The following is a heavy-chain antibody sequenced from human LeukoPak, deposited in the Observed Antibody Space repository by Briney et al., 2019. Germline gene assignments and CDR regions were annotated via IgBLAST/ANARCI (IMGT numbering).Heavy chain of an antibody. V-gene: IGHV3-23*01. Sequence: GGSLRLSCAASGFPFSNYAMSWVPQAPGKGLEWVSSISGSGGRTYYADSVKGRFTISRDNSKNTLYLQMNSLRAEDTAVYYCAKGTAYCSSTSCYFDCWGQGSLVTVSS. J-gene: IGHJ4*02. CDR2: ISGSGGRT. D-gene: IGHD2-2*01. CDR1: GFPFSNYA. CDR3: AKGTAYCSSTSCYFDC.